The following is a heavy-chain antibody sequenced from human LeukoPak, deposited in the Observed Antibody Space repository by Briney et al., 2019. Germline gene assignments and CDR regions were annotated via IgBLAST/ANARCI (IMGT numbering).Heavy chain of an antibody. V-gene: IGHV6-1*01. Sequence: SQTLSLTCAISGDSVSSNSAAWNWIRQPPSSCLEWLGRTYYRAKRYNDYAVSVKSRITINTATSKHQFSLQLNSVTPEDTAVYYCARVRDNWFDPWGQGTLVTVSS. J-gene: IGHJ5*02. CDR2: TYYRAKRYN. CDR1: GDSVSSNSAA. CDR3: ARVRDNWFDP.